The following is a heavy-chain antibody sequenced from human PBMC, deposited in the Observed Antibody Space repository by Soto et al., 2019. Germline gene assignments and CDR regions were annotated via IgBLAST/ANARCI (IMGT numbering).Heavy chain of an antibody. CDR3: ARHIALSGTRGFDF. Sequence: QVQLQESGPGLMKPSGTLSLTCAVSGGSISTNWWSWVRQPPGKGLEWIGEIYHSGATNYNPSLKNRFTMSVDKSQHNLSLNLNSVTAADTAVYYWARHIALSGTRGFDFWGHGTLVTVSS. CDR2: IYHSGAT. CDR1: GGSISTNW. J-gene: IGHJ4*01. V-gene: IGHV4-4*02. D-gene: IGHD2-21*01.